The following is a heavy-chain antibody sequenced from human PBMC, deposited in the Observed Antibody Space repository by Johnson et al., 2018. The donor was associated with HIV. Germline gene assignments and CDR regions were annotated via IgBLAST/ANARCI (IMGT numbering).Heavy chain of an antibody. Sequence: VQLVESGGGLIQPGGSLRLSCAASGFSVRTNYMSWVRQAPGKGLEWVSVIYSDGTTSFAQSVKGRFSITRDVSKNILYLQMHSLRTEATAYAYCARDLPGIYDAFDLWGQGTKVTISS. J-gene: IGHJ3*01. CDR3: ARDLPGIYDAFDL. D-gene: IGHD3-10*01. V-gene: IGHV3-53*01. CDR2: IYSDGTT. CDR1: GFSVRTNY.